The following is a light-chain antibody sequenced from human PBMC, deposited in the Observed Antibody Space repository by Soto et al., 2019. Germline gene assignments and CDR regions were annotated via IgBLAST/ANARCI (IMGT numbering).Light chain of an antibody. J-gene: IGKJ1*01. CDR2: DAS. CDR1: QSVSSNY. Sequence: EIVLTQSPGTLSLSPGERAALSCRAGQSVSSNYLAWYQQKPGQAPRLXXYDASRRATGIPDRFSGIESGTDFTLTISRLEPEDFAVYYGQQYGSSPTWTFGQGTKVDIK. CDR3: QQYGSSPTWT. V-gene: IGKV3-20*01.